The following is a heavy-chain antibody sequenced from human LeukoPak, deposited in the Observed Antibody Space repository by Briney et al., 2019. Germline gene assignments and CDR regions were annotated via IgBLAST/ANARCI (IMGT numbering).Heavy chain of an antibody. CDR3: ARGYYGSGSPTNWFDP. J-gene: IGHJ5*02. Sequence: PSETLSLTCAVSGGSISSGGYSWSWIRQPPGKGLEWIGYIYHSGSTYYNPSLKSRVTISVDRSKNQFSLKLSSVTAADTAVYCCARGYYGSGSPTNWFDPWGQGTLVTVSS. D-gene: IGHD3-10*01. CDR1: GGSISSGGYS. CDR2: IYHSGST. V-gene: IGHV4-30-2*01.